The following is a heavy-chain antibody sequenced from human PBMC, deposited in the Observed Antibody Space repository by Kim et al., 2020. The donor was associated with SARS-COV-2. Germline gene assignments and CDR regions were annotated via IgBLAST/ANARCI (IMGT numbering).Heavy chain of an antibody. J-gene: IGHJ6*02. CDR2: ISHDGSNK. V-gene: IGHV3-30-3*01. Sequence: GGSLRLSCVASGFTFRTYGMHWVRQAPGKGLQWVGVISHDGSNKYYVDSVKGRFTFSRDNSKNTLYLQMNSLITEDTAVYYCARDSPVALSYYYYKMDVWGQGTTVTVSS. CDR1: GFTFRTYG. D-gene: IGHD2-2*01. CDR3: ARDSPVALSYYYYKMDV.